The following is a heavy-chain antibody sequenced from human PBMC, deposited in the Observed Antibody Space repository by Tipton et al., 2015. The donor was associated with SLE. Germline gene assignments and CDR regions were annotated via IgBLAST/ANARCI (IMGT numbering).Heavy chain of an antibody. Sequence: TLSLTCTVSGGSIRSSNYYWGWIRQPPGKGLEWIGSIYYSGTTYYNPSLKSRVTISVDTSKNQFSLNLTSVTAADTAVYYCVRDRGGSFSVYFDYRGQETLVTVSS. CDR3: VRDRGGSFSVYFDY. CDR1: GGSIRSSNYY. CDR2: IYYSGTT. J-gene: IGHJ4*02. V-gene: IGHV4-39*07. D-gene: IGHD1-26*01.